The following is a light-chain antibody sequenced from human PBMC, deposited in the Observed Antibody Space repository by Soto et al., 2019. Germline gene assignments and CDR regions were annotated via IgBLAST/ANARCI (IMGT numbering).Light chain of an antibody. V-gene: IGKV3-11*01. CDR3: QQRSNWPPWT. J-gene: IGKJ1*01. CDR1: QSVSSY. CDR2: DAS. Sequence: EIVLTHSPATLSLSPGERATLSCRASQSVSSYLAWYQQKPGQAPRLLIYDASNRATGIPARFSGSGSGTDFTLTICILEPEDFAVYYCQQRSNWPPWTFGQGTKVDIK.